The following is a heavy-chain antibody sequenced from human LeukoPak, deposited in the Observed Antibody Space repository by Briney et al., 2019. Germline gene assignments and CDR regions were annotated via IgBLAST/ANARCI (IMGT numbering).Heavy chain of an antibody. J-gene: IGHJ4*02. CDR1: GFTFTTYG. D-gene: IGHD5-24*01. Sequence: PGGSLRLSCAASGFTFTTYGMNWVRQPPGKGLEWVSGITPTGSTTYYADSVKGRFAISRDNSKNTVYLQMNSLRAEDTAVYYCARDPNRDGYNGNFDYWGQGTLVTVSS. CDR3: ARDPNRDGYNGNFDY. V-gene: IGHV3-23*01. CDR2: ITPTGSTT.